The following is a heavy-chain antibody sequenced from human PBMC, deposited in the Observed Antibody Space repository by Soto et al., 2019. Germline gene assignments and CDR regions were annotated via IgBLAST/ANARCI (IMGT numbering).Heavy chain of an antibody. Sequence: PSQTLSLTCAISGDSVSSNTATWNWIRQSPSRGLEWLGRTYYKSKWYTDSAISVKSRIVINPDTSKNQISRQLKSVTTGDATVYCCARDSGIVAADQCLDCWGQGTLGTVSS. V-gene: IGHV6-1*01. CDR3: ARDSGIVAADQCLDC. CDR1: GDSVSSNTAT. CDR2: TYYKSKWYT. D-gene: IGHD6-25*01. J-gene: IGHJ4*02.